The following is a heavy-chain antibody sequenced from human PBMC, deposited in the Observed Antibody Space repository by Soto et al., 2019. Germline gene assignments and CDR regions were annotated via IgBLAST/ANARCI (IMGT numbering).Heavy chain of an antibody. V-gene: IGHV3-23*01. J-gene: IGHJ6*02. CDR3: ANQNSGRSIWYYYYGMDV. CDR2: LSGSGGST. Sequence: EVQLLESGGGLLQPGGSLRLACAASGFTFSSYAMSWFRQAPGKGLEWGSALSGSGGSTYYADSLKGRFTSSRDNAKNTLYLQMNSLIAEDTAVYYCANQNSGRSIWYYYYGMDVWGQGTTVTVSS. D-gene: IGHD1-26*01. CDR1: GFTFSSYA.